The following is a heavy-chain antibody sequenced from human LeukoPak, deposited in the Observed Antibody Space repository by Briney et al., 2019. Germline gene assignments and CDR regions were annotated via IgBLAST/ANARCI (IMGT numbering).Heavy chain of an antibody. J-gene: IGHJ3*02. CDR1: GFTFSSYE. Sequence: GGSLRLSCVASGFTFSSYEMNWVRQAPGKGLECVPYISSSGSTIYYADSVKGRFTISRDNAKNSLCLQMNSLRAEDTAVYYCAREGHIAVDAFDIWGQGTMVTVSS. D-gene: IGHD6-19*01. CDR3: AREGHIAVDAFDI. CDR2: ISSSGSTI. V-gene: IGHV3-48*03.